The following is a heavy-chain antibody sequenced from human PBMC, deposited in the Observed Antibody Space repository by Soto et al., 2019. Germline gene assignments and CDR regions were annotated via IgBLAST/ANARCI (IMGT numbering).Heavy chain of an antibody. CDR2: IYHSGST. J-gene: IGHJ4*02. CDR3: VTSLNYDFWRDGGRHYYFDY. Sequence: SATQSVTCAVSGGSISSSYGWNWVRHPPGKWLEWIGKIYHSGSTNYNPSLKNRVTISVDKSNNQFSLRLSSVTAADTAVYFCVTSLNYDFWRDGGRHYYFDYWGQGILVTVS. V-gene: IGHV4-4*02. CDR1: GGSISSSYG. D-gene: IGHD3-3*01.